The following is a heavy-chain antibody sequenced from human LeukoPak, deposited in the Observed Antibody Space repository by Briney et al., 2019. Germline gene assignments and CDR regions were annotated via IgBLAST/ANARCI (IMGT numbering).Heavy chain of an antibody. J-gene: IGHJ4*02. D-gene: IGHD6-6*01. CDR1: GVTFTSSA. V-gene: IGHV1-58*01. CDR2: IVVGSGNT. CDR3: AAGMLLLGSRPPSFDY. Sequence: SVKVSCKASGVTFTSSAVQWVRQARGQRLELIGWIVVGSGNTNYAQKFQERVTIIRDMSTSTAYMVLSSLSSEDTALYYCAAGMLLLGSRPPSFDYWAQGTLVTVSS.